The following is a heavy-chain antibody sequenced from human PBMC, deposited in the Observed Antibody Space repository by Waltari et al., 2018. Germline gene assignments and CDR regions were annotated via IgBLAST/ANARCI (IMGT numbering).Heavy chain of an antibody. J-gene: IGHJ5*02. V-gene: IGHV4-34*01. Sequence: QVPLQQWGAGLLKPSETLSLTCAVYGGSCSGYYWSCVRQPPGKVLEWIGESNHSGSTNYNPSLKSRVTIAVDTSKNQVSRKLSSVTAADTAVYYCARGLGYGDYRRWFDPWGQGTLVTVSS. CDR1: GGSCSGYY. CDR3: ARGLGYGDYRRWFDP. CDR2: SNHSGST. D-gene: IGHD4-17*01.